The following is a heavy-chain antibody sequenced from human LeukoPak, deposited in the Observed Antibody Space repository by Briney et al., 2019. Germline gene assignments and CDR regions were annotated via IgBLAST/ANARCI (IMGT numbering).Heavy chain of an antibody. Sequence: GGSLRLSCEASGFTFSNYEMNWVRQAPGKGLEYVSAISCNGGSTYYANSVKGRFTITRDNSKNTLYLQMGSRRAEDMAVDYCARDQGCSSTSCYTFDHWGQGTLVTVSP. CDR3: ARDQGCSSTSCYTFDH. J-gene: IGHJ4*02. CDR1: GFTFSNYE. D-gene: IGHD2-2*02. CDR2: ISCNGGST. V-gene: IGHV3-64*01.